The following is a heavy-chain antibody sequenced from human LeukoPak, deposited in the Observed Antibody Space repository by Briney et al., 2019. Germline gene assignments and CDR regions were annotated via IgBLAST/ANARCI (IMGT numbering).Heavy chain of an antibody. CDR2: IYYSGST. CDR3: ARGVVVADDAFDI. V-gene: IGHV4-31*03. D-gene: IGHD2-15*01. CDR1: GGSISSNTYY. J-gene: IGHJ3*02. Sequence: SETLSLTCTVSGGSISSNTYYWSWIRQHPGKGLEWIGYIYYSGSTYYNPSLKSRVTISVDTSKNQFSLKLSSVTAADTAVYYCARGVVVADDAFDIWGQGTMVTVSS.